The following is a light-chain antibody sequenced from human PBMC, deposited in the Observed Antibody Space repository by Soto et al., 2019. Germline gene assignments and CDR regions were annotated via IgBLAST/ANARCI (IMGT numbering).Light chain of an antibody. CDR2: GTS. CDR1: QNIRGF. V-gene: IGKV1-39*01. J-gene: IGKJ4*01. CDR3: QQSFSNYFT. Sequence: DIQMTQSPFALSASVGDRVTITCRASQNIRGFLHWYQQKPGKAPKLLIYGTSNLESGVPSRFGGSGSGTDFTLTISGLQLEDFATYYCQQSFSNYFTFGGGTKVEI.